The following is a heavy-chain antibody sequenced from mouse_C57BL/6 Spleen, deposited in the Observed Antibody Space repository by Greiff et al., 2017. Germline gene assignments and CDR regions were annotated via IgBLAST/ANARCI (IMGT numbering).Heavy chain of an antibody. CDR2: ISDGGSYT. CDR1: GFTFSSYA. Sequence: EVKLVESGGGLVKPGGSLKLSCAASGFTFSSYAMSWVRQTPEKRLEWVATISDGGSYTYYPDNVKGRFTISRDNAKNNLYLQMSHLKSEDTAMYYCARDYYGTILYFDVWGTGTTVTVSS. J-gene: IGHJ1*03. CDR3: ARDYYGTILYFDV. D-gene: IGHD1-1*01. V-gene: IGHV5-4*01.